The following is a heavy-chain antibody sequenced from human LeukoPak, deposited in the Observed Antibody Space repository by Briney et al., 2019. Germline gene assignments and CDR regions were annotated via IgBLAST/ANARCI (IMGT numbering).Heavy chain of an antibody. CDR2: INPNSGGT. D-gene: IGHD3-3*01. J-gene: IGHJ5*02. CDR3: ARGPSAIFGVVHRWFDP. V-gene: IGHV1-2*02. CDR1: GYTFTGYY. Sequence: ASVKVSCKASGYTFTGYYMHWVRQAPGQGLEWMGWINPNSGGTNYAQKLQGRVTMTTDTSTSTAYMELRSLRSDDTAVYYCARGPSAIFGVVHRWFDPWGQGTLVTASS.